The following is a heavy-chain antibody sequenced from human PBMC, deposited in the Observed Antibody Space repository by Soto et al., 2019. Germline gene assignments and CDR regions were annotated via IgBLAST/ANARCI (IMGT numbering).Heavy chain of an antibody. D-gene: IGHD3-22*01. CDR1: GFTFSSYA. CDR2: ISGSGGST. Sequence: GGSLRLSCAASGFTFSSYAMSWVRQAPGKGLEWVSAISGSGGSTYYADSVKGRFTISRDNSKNTLYLQMNSLRAEDTAVYYCAAGSYYYDSSGYPQSGPVFDYWGQGTLVTVSS. CDR3: AAGSYYYDSSGYPQSGPVFDY. V-gene: IGHV3-23*01. J-gene: IGHJ4*02.